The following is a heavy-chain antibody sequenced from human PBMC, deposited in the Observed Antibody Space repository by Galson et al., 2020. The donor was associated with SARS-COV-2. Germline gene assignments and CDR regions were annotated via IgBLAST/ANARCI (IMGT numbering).Heavy chain of an antibody. CDR1: GFTFSSYG. D-gene: IGHD6-13*01. CDR3: ARDQGIAAAGPDY. Sequence: GESLKISCAAAGFTFSSYGMHWVRQAPGKGLEWVAVISYDGRNEYFANSVKGRFTISRDNSMNTLYLQMSSLRLDDTAVYYCARDQGIAAAGPDYWGQGTLVTVSS. J-gene: IGHJ4*02. CDR2: ISYDGRNE. V-gene: IGHV3-30*03.